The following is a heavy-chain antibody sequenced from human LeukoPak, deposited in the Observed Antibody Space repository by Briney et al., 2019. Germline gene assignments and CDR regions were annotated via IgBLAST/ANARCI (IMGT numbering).Heavy chain of an antibody. V-gene: IGHV1-69*13. CDR1: GYTFTSYG. D-gene: IGHD4-17*01. CDR2: IIPIFGTA. J-gene: IGHJ5*02. CDR3: APNHYGDYVGPPDWFDP. Sequence: ASVKVSCKASGYTFTSYGISWVRQAPGQGLEWMGGIIPIFGTANYAQKFQGRVTITADESTSTAYMELSSLRSEDTAVYYCAPNHYGDYVGPPDWFDPWGQGTLVTVSS.